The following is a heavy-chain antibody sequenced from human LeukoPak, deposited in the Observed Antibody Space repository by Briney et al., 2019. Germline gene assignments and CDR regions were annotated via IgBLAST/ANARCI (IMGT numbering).Heavy chain of an antibody. J-gene: IGHJ4*02. CDR2: ISSDGNNK. V-gene: IGHV3-30-3*01. CDR3: ARGRTYSFDY. Sequence: GGSLRLSCAASGFTFSTYDTHWVRQAPGKGLEWVAVISSDGNNKYYADSVKGRFTISRDNSKKTLYLHMNSLRAEDTSVYYCARGRTYSFDYWGQGTLVTVSS. CDR1: GFTFSTYD. D-gene: IGHD2-15*01.